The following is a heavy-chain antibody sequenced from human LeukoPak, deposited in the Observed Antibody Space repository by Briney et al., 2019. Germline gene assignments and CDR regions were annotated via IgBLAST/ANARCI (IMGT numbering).Heavy chain of an antibody. CDR3: ARVGVAAADLPTPGWFDP. J-gene: IGHJ5*02. Sequence: SETLSLTCTVSGYSISSGYYWGWIRQPPGKGLEWIGSIYHSGSTYYNPSLKSRVTISVDTSKNQFSLKLSSVTAADTAVYYCARVGVAAADLPTPGWFDPWGQGTLVTVSS. CDR1: GYSISSGYY. V-gene: IGHV4-38-2*02. CDR2: IYHSGST. D-gene: IGHD6-13*01.